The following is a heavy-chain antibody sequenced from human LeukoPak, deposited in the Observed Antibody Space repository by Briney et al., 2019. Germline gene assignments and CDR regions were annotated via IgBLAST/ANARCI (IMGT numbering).Heavy chain of an antibody. V-gene: IGHV3-21*01. D-gene: IGHD6-25*01. J-gene: IGHJ6*03. CDR1: GFTFNSYS. CDR3: ARDRGRYYMDV. CDR2: ISGSNSYI. Sequence: SGGSLRLSCAASGFTFNSYSMNWVRQAPGKGLEWVSSISGSNSYIYYADSMKGRFTISRDNAKNSLYLQMNSLRAGDTAVYYCARDRGRYYMDVWGKGTTVTISS.